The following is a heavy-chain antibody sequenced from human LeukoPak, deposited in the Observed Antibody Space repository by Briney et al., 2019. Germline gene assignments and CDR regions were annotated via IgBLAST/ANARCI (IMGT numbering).Heavy chain of an antibody. D-gene: IGHD1-26*01. CDR2: IYYSGST. CDR1: GGXISSSSYY. V-gene: IGHV4-39*01. J-gene: IGHJ4*02. Sequence: SETLSLTCTVSGGXISSSSYYWGWIRQPPGKGLEWIGSIYYSGSTYYNPSLKSRVTISVDTSKNQFSLKLSSVTAADTAVYYCARWRGGSYFYYFDYWGQGTLVTVSS. CDR3: ARWRGGSYFYYFDY.